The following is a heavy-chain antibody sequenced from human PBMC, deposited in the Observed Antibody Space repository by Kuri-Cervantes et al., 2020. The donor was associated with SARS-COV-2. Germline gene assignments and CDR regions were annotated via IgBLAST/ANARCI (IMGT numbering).Heavy chain of an antibody. CDR3: ARGAAAADYFFYGMDV. V-gene: IGHV3-30*03. D-gene: IGHD6-13*01. CDR1: GFTFSNFG. Sequence: GESLKISCAASGFTFSNFGMHWVRQAPGKGLEWVTLISYDGSDKYYADSVKGRFTISRDNSKSTLFLQMNSLRAEDTAEYYCARGAAAADYFFYGMDVWGQGTMVTVSS. J-gene: IGHJ6*02. CDR2: ISYDGSDK.